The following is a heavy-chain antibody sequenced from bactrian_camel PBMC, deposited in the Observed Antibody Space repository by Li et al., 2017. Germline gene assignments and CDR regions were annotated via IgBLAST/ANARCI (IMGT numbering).Heavy chain of an antibody. V-gene: IGHV3-3*01. J-gene: IGHJ4*01. CDR1: LYIYSSYC. CDR3: AAEETGGYSECPSKWESNY. Sequence: HVQLVESGGESVQAGESLRLSCEISLYIYSSYCMGWFRQAPGKERAAVAAHGTGTATKYVADSVKGRFTISQDNAKNTLFLQMNSLRPEDTAVYYCAAEETGGYSECPSKWESNYWGQGTQVTVS. CDR2: HGTGTATK. D-gene: IGHD2*01.